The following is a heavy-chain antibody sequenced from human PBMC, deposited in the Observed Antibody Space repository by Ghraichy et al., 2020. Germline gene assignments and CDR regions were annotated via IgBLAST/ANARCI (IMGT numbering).Heavy chain of an antibody. Sequence: GGSLRLSCAASGFTFSSHSMNWVRQAPGKGLEWVSYITSSGTAMYYADSVKGRFTISRDNAKNSLYLQMNSLRDEDTAVYYCANYGSGSYFHSEYWGQGTLVTVSS. CDR1: GFTFSSHS. CDR2: ITSSGTAM. CDR3: ANYGSGSYFHSEY. V-gene: IGHV3-48*02. D-gene: IGHD3-10*01. J-gene: IGHJ4*02.